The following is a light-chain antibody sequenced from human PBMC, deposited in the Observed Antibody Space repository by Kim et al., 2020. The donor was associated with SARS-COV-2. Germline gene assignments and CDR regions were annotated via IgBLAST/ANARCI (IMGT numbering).Light chain of an antibody. CDR1: QSVSSN. CDR2: GAS. CDR3: QQYNNWPRRT. Sequence: SPGERATLSCRASQSVSSNLAWYQQKPGQAPRLLIYGASTRATGIPARFSGSGSGTEFTLTISSLQSEDFAVYYCQQYNNWPRRTFGQGTKVDIK. J-gene: IGKJ1*01. V-gene: IGKV3-15*01.